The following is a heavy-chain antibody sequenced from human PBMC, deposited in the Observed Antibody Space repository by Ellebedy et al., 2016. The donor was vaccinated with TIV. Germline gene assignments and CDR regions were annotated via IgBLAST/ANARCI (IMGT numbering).Heavy chain of an antibody. CDR2: VTGSASGSGT. J-gene: IGHJ4*02. V-gene: IGHV3-23*01. CDR1: GFTSRSYA. Sequence: GESLKISCAASGFTSRSYAMSWVRQAPGKGLEGVSTVTGSASGSGTYYADSVKGRFTISRDKSKNTVFLQMNSLRAEDTAVYYCGKRPHWGQGTLVTVSS. CDR3: GKRPH.